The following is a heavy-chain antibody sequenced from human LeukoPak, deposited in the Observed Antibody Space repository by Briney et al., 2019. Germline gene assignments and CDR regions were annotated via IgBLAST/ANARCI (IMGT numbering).Heavy chain of an antibody. D-gene: IGHD3-10*01. J-gene: IGHJ4*02. CDR1: GGSISSSSYY. Sequence: SETLSLTCTVSGGSISSSSYYWGWNRQPPGKGLEWFGSIYYSGNTYYNPSLKSRVTISVDTSKNQFSLKLSSVTAADTAVYFCASYKSTPLGVYYFDYWGQGTLVTVSS. V-gene: IGHV4-39*01. CDR3: ASYKSTPLGVYYFDY. CDR2: IYYSGNT.